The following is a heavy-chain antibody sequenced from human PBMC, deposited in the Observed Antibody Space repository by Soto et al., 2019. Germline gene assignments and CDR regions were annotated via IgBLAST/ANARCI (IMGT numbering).Heavy chain of an antibody. CDR3: ARVMGSVDS. D-gene: IGHD1-26*01. J-gene: IGHJ4*02. Sequence: QVQLVQSGAEVKKPGTSVRISCKTSGYTFSNYDINWVRQAAGQGLEWMGWMNPKSGYTGSARNFQGRVTMTRDTSMTTAYMELSSLRSEDTAMYYCARVMGSVDSWGQGTLVTVSS. CDR1: GYTFSNYD. CDR2: MNPKSGYT. V-gene: IGHV1-8*01.